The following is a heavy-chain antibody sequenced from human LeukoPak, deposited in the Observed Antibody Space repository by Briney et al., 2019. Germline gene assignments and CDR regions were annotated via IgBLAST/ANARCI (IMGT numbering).Heavy chain of an antibody. CDR2: SYYSGTT. CDR1: GGSITSHS. CDR3: ARHEREDIVVVPAATYFDY. V-gene: IGHV4-59*11. J-gene: IGHJ4*02. D-gene: IGHD2-2*01. Sequence: SETLSLTCNVSGGSITSHSWNWIRQSPGKGLEWIGYSYYSGTTNYSPSLKSRVTVSLDTSKNQISLKLTSVTAADTAVYYCARHEREDIVVVPAATYFDYWGQGTLVTVSS.